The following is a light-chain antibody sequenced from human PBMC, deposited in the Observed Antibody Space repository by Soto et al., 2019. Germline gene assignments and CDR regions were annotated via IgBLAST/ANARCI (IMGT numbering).Light chain of an antibody. CDR3: QSYDNNLLV. J-gene: IGLJ2*01. CDR2: DVS. Sequence: QSVLTQPPSASGSPGQSVTISCTGTSSDVGGYDYVSWYQQHPGKAPKLMIYDVSKRPSGVPDRFSGSKSGNTASLTVSGLQAEDEADYYCQSYDNNLLVFGGGTKVTVL. V-gene: IGLV2-8*01. CDR1: SSDVGGYDY.